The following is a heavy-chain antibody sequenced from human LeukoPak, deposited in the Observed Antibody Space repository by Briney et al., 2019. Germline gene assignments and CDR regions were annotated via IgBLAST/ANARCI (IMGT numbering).Heavy chain of an antibody. CDR3: ARNGGSGTYYDGSFDY. CDR1: GGSISSYY. V-gene: IGHV4-4*07. CDR2: IYTSGST. D-gene: IGHD1-26*01. Sequence: PSETLSLTCTVSGGSISSYYWSWIRQSAGKGLEWIGRIYTSGSTNYNPSLKSRVTMSVDTSKNQFSLKLSSVTAADTAAYYCARNGGSGTYYDGSFDYWGQGTLVTVSS. J-gene: IGHJ4*02.